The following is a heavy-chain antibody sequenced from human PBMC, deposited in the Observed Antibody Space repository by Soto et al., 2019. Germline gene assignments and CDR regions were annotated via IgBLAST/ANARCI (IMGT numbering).Heavy chain of an antibody. Sequence: SVKVSCKASGFTFTSSAFQWVRQARGQRLEWIGWIAVGSGYTNYAQRFQDRATLTRDMSTATTYMELSRLTSEDTAIYYCAADATAWQQMVPSDYWGQGTLVTVSS. CDR1: GFTFTSSA. J-gene: IGHJ4*02. D-gene: IGHD2-8*01. V-gene: IGHV1-58*01. CDR3: AADATAWQQMVPSDY. CDR2: IAVGSGYT.